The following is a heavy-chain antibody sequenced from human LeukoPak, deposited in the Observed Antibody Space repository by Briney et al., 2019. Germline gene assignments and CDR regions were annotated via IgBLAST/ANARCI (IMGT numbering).Heavy chain of an antibody. CDR1: GGSISSNY. CDR3: ARWSHFGRKMVRGVDEYYFDY. V-gene: IGHV4-59*08. D-gene: IGHD3-10*01. Sequence: SETLSLTCTVSGGSISSNYWSWIRQPPGKGLEWIGYIYYSGSTNYNPSLKSRVTISVDTSKNQFSLKLSSVTAADTAVYYCARWSHFGRKMVRGVDEYYFDYWGQGTLVTVSS. CDR2: IYYSGST. J-gene: IGHJ4*02.